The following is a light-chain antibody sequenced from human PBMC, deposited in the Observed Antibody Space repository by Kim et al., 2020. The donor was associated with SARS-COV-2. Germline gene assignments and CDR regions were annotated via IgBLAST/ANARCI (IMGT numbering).Light chain of an antibody. CDR2: KDT. J-gene: IGLJ3*02. CDR3: QSADSGTYEV. Sequence: SYELTQPPSVSVPPGQTARITCSGDALPKQYAHWYQQKPGQAPVLVIYKDTERPSGIPERFSGSSSGTTVTLTISGVQAEDEADYYCQSADSGTYEVFGGGTQLTVL. CDR1: ALPKQY. V-gene: IGLV3-25*03.